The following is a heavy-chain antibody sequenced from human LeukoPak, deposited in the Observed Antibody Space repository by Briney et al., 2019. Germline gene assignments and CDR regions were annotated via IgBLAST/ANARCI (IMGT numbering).Heavy chain of an antibody. CDR2: IGTSGSSI. CDR1: GFTFSSYE. Sequence: VGSLRLSCAASGFTFSSYEMIWARQAPGKGLEWVSYIGTSGSSIYYADSVKGRFTISRDNAKNSLYLQMNSLRDEDTAVYYCARDEKLRTGDWYFDYWGRGTLVTVSS. J-gene: IGHJ4*02. D-gene: IGHD7-27*01. V-gene: IGHV3-48*03. CDR3: ARDEKLRTGDWYFDY.